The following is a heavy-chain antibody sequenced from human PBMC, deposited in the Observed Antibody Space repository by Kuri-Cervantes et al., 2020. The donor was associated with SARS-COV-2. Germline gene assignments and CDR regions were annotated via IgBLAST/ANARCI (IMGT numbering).Heavy chain of an antibody. V-gene: IGHV1-69*06. CDR2: IIPIFCTA. CDR1: GGTFSTYA. D-gene: IGHD1-26*01. CDR3: ARVSPLVGTTSWNAFGI. J-gene: IGHJ3*02. Sequence: SVKISCKASGGTFSTYAINWLRQAPGQWLEWMGGIIPIFCTANHAQKFQDRVTITADKSTSTAYMELSSLRSEDTAVYYCARVSPLVGTTSWNAFGIWGQGTMVTVSS.